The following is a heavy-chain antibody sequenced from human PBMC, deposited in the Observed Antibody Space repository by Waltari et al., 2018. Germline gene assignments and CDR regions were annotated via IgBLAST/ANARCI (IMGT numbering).Heavy chain of an antibody. CDR1: GYSFTSYW. CDR2: IYPGDSDT. Sequence: EVQLVQSGAEVKKPGESLKISCKGSGYSFTSYWIGWVRQQPGKGLEWMGIIYPGDSDTRYSPSFQGQVTISADKSISTAYLQWSSLKASDTAMYYCARPDYYDSSGYSDAFDIWGQGTMVTVSS. D-gene: IGHD3-22*01. J-gene: IGHJ3*02. V-gene: IGHV5-51*01. CDR3: ARPDYYDSSGYSDAFDI.